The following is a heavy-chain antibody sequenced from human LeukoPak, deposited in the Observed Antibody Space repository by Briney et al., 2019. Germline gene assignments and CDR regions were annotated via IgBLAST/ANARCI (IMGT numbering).Heavy chain of an antibody. CDR1: GFTVSSNS. CDR2: IYSDDT. D-gene: IGHD4/OR15-4a*01. V-gene: IGHV3-53*01. Sequence: PGGSLRLSCTVSGFTVSSNSMSWVRQAPGKGLEWVSSIYSDDTHYSDSVKGRFTISRDNSKNTLYLQMNSLRAEDTAVYYCARRAGAYSHPYDYWGRGTLVTVSS. J-gene: IGHJ4*02. CDR3: ARRAGAYSHPYDY.